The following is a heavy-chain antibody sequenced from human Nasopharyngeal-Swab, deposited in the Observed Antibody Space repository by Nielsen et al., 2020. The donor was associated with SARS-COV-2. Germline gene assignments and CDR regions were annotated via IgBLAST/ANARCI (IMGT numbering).Heavy chain of an antibody. CDR3: TTVNSMGAIDY. V-gene: IGHV3-15*01. CDR1: GFTFSNAW. CDR2: IKSKTDGGTT. J-gene: IGHJ4*02. Sequence: GESLKISCAASGFTFSNAWMSWVRQAPGKGLEWVGRIKSKTDGGTTDYAAPVKGRFTISRDDSKNTRYLQMNSLKTEDTAVYYCTTVNSMGAIDYWGQGTLVTVSS. D-gene: IGHD1-26*01.